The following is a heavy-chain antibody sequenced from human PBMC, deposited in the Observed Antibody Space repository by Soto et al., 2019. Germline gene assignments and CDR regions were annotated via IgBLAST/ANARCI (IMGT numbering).Heavy chain of an antibody. CDR3: AHAYGGTSWPNDAFDV. J-gene: IGHJ3*01. V-gene: IGHV2-5*02. CDR1: GFSLSADGVG. Sequence: QITLKESGPTLVKPTQTLTLTCTFSGFSLSADGVGVGWIRQPPGKALEWLALIYWDDDKRYRPSLKSRLTIIKDTTKTQVVLTMPNMDPVDTATYYCAHAYGGTSWPNDAFDVWGQGTVVTVSS. D-gene: IGHD2-2*01. CDR2: IYWDDDK.